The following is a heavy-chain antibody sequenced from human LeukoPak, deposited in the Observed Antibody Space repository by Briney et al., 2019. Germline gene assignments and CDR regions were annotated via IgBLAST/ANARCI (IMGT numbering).Heavy chain of an antibody. D-gene: IGHD2-2*01. CDR1: GFTFSSYS. V-gene: IGHV3-21*01. CDR3: ASSHCSSTSCYQH. Sequence: PGGSLRLSCAASGFTFSSYSMNWVRQAPGKGLEWVSSISSSSSYIYYAESVKGRFTISRDNAKNSLYLQMNSLRAEDTAVYYCASSHCSSTSCYQHWGQGTLVTVSS. CDR2: ISSSSSYI. J-gene: IGHJ1*01.